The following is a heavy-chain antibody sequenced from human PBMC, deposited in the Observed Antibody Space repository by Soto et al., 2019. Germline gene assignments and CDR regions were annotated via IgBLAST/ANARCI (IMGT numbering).Heavy chain of an antibody. Sequence: PSETLPLTCTVSGGSIRSYYWSWIRQPPGKGLEWIGYIYYSGSTNYNPSLKSRVTISVDTSKNQFSLKLSSVTAADTAVYYCARHPPPFSGYDPDGDYSHYYYYMDVWGKGTTVTVSS. CDR2: IYYSGST. CDR3: ARHPPPFSGYDPDGDYSHYYYYMDV. V-gene: IGHV4-59*08. J-gene: IGHJ6*03. D-gene: IGHD5-12*01. CDR1: GGSIRSYY.